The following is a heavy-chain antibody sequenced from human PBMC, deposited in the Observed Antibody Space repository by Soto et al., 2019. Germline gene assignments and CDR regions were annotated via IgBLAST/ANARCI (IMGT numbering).Heavy chain of an antibody. J-gene: IGHJ4*02. V-gene: IGHV4-4*07. Sequence: SETLSLTCTVSGGPIISFFWSWIRQPAGKGLEWIGRIYTSGTTYYNPSLKSRVTISEDAPNNQFSLTLTSVTAADTAVYYCASRQQQVALIDYWGQGTLVTVSS. D-gene: IGHD6-13*01. CDR1: GGPIISFF. CDR2: IYTSGTT. CDR3: ASRQQQVALIDY.